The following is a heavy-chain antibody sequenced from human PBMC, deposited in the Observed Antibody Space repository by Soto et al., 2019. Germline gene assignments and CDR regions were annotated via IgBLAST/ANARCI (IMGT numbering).Heavy chain of an antibody. CDR2: IFSDSST. J-gene: IGHJ6*02. D-gene: IGHD3-10*01. CDR3: ARTDMVRGVIHYYYGMDV. Sequence: PGGSLRLSCAASGFTVSSNYMSWVRQAPGKGLELVFLIFSDSSTFYADSVKGRFTISRDISKNTLYLQMNTLRAEDTAVYYCARTDMVRGVIHYYYGMDVWGQGTTVTVSS. V-gene: IGHV3-66*01. CDR1: GFTVSSNY.